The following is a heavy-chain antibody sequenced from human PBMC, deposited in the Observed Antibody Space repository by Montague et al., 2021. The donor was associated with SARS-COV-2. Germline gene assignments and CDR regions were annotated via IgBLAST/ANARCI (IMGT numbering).Heavy chain of an antibody. CDR3: AKEGSISSEYYGMDV. CDR2: VSGSGSNK. D-gene: IGHD6-6*01. CDR1: GFSFSRFA. Sequence: SLSLSCAASGFSFSRFAMTWVRQAAGKGLEWVSTVSGSGSNKYYRDSVKGRFIISRDNSKNTLFLQMNSLRAEDTAVYFCAKEGSISSEYYGMDVWGQGTTVSVSS. V-gene: IGHV3-23*01. J-gene: IGHJ6*02.